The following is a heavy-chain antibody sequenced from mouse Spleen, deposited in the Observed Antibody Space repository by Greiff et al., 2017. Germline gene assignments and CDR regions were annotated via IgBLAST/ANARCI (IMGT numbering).Heavy chain of an antibody. J-gene: IGHJ2*01. CDR3: ARDVITTVVAPFDY. Sequence: DVKLVESGGGLVQPGGSLKLSCAASGFTFSSYGMSWVRQTPDKRLELVATINSNGGSTYYPDSVKGRFTISRDNAKNTLYLQMSSLKSEDTAMYYCARDVITTVVAPFDYWGQGTTLTVSS. CDR2: INSNGGST. CDR1: GFTFSSYG. V-gene: IGHV5-6-3*01. D-gene: IGHD1-1*01.